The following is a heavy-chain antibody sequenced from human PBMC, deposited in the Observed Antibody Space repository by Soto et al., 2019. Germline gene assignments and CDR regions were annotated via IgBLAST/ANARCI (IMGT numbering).Heavy chain of an antibody. V-gene: IGHV3-21*01. D-gene: IGHD2-2*01. Sequence: PVGSLRLSGTVSGFAFNKYGINWVRQAPGKGLEWVSSISKSDYTYYSDSVKGRFTISRDNAKNSVSLQMNTLRVEDTAVYYCAREDSIIIPAVSDFWGQGTLVTVSS. CDR1: GFAFNKYG. CDR2: ISKSDYT. J-gene: IGHJ4*02. CDR3: AREDSIIIPAVSDF.